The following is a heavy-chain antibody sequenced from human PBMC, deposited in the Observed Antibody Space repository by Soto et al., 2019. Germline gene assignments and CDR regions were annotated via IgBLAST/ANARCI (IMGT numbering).Heavy chain of an antibody. Sequence: QVQLVQSGAEMKKPGASVKVSCKASGYTFTSYDVNWVRQATGQGLEWMGWMNPNSGNTGYAQKFLGRVTMTRNTSIRTTYMELSSLRSEDTAVYYCAREITDYGMDVWGQGTTVTVSS. CDR2: MNPNSGNT. V-gene: IGHV1-8*01. CDR3: AREITDYGMDV. CDR1: GYTFTSYD. J-gene: IGHJ6*02. D-gene: IGHD3-16*01.